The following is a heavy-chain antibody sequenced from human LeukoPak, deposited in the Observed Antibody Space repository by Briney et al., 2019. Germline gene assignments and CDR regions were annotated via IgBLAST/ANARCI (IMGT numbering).Heavy chain of an antibody. Sequence: ASETLSLTCTVSGGSISSYYWSWLRQPPGKGLEWIGYIYYSGSTNYNPSLKSRVTISVDTSKNQFSLKLSFVTAADTAVYYCARVVSSSWSYYFDYWGQGTLVTVSS. CDR2: IYYSGST. V-gene: IGHV4-59*01. CDR1: GGSISSYY. D-gene: IGHD6-13*01. J-gene: IGHJ4*02. CDR3: ARVVSSSWSYYFDY.